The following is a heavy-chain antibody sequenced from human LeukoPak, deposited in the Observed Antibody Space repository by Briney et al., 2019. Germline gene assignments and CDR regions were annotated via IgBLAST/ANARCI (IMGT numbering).Heavy chain of an antibody. CDR3: ARDPIDGYYHFDY. J-gene: IGHJ4*02. V-gene: IGHV1-2*02. CDR1: GYTFTGFH. CDR2: INANSGGT. Sequence: ASVKVSCKASGYTFTGFHMHWVRQAPGQGLEWMGWINANSGGTSYAQKFQGGVTMTRDTSISTAYMELTSLTSDDTAAYYCARDPIDGYYHFDYWGQGTLVSVSS. D-gene: IGHD1-26*01.